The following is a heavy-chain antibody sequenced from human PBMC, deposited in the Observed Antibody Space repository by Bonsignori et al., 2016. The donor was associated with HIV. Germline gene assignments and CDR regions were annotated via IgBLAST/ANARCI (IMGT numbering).Heavy chain of an antibody. V-gene: IGHV4-34*04. CDR1: GGSLSGYW. CDR2: IKDSGRT. D-gene: IGHD1-7*01. Sequence: QVQLQQWGAGLLKPSETLSLTCAVHGGSLSGYWWSWIRQAPGNGLEWIGEIKDSGRTNHNPSLESRTSISEDTSKNQVSLRMNSVTAADTAVYFCARHVNVAGTRGMDVWGQGITVTVSS. J-gene: IGHJ6*02. CDR3: ARHVNVAGTRGMDV.